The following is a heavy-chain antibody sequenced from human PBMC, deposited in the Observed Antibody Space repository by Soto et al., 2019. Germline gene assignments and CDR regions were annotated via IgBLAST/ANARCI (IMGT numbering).Heavy chain of an antibody. J-gene: IGHJ4*02. CDR3: GKDRWVTRRTFDF. D-gene: IGHD4-17*01. CDR2: ISTVPDIT. CDR1: GFKFSDYS. Sequence: EVQLVESGGGFTQAGGSLRLSCAASGFKFSDYSFNWVRQGPGRGLEWIAFISTVPDITYYADSVKGRFAISRDNAENSVFLQMTSLREVDTAVDYGGKDRWVTRRTFDFWGQGKLV. V-gene: IGHV3-48*02.